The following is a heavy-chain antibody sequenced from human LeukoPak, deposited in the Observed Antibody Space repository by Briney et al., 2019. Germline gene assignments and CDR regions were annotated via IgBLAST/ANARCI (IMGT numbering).Heavy chain of an antibody. V-gene: IGHV4-4*07. Sequence: PSETLSLTCTASGGSISSYYWSWIRQPAGKGLEWIGRIYFTGGTNYNPSLKSRVTMSVDTSKNQFSLKLTSVTAADTAVYYCARAKDNYRGNDAFDIWGQGTMVTVSS. CDR1: GGSISSYY. D-gene: IGHD4/OR15-4a*01. CDR3: ARAKDNYRGNDAFDI. J-gene: IGHJ3*02. CDR2: IYFTGGT.